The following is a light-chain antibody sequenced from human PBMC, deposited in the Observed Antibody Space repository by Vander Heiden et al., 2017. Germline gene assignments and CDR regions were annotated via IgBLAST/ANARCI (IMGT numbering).Light chain of an antibody. Sequence: QSVLTRPPSVSGPSGQRVNISCTGSSSNIGAGYDVHWYQQLPGTAPKLLIYVNSNRPSGVPDRFSGYKSGTTASLAITGLQAEDEADYYCQSYDSSLSGVVFGGGTKLTVL. CDR3: QSYDSSLSGVV. CDR2: VNS. J-gene: IGLJ2*01. V-gene: IGLV1-40*01. CDR1: SSNIGAGYD.